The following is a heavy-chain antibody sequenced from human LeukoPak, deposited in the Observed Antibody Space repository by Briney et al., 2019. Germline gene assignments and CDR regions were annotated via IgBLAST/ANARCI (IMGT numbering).Heavy chain of an antibody. CDR1: GYTFIVYG. V-gene: IGHV1-18*01. CDR2: IGPDQGKIVT. CDR3: ARDQDGTGGAYYFDY. Sequence: GASVQVSCKASGYTFIVYGVSWVRQAPGQGLEWMGWIGPDQGKIVTNYAKNLQGRVTMTTDSSTNTAYMELSSLRSDDTAVYYCARDQDGTGGAYYFDYWGQGTLVTVSS. D-gene: IGHD1-1*01. J-gene: IGHJ4*02.